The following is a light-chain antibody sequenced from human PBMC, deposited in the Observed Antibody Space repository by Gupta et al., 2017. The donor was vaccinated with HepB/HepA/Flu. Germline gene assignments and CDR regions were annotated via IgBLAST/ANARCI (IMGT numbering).Light chain of an antibody. Sequence: EIVLTQSPGTLSLSPGERATLSCRASQSVSSSYLAWYQQKPGQAPSLLIYGASSRATGSPDRFSGSGSGTDFTLTISRLQPEDFSVYYCQQYGSSRGFTFGPGTKVEIK. CDR2: GAS. V-gene: IGKV3-20*01. J-gene: IGKJ3*01. CDR3: QQYGSSRGFT. CDR1: QSVSSSY.